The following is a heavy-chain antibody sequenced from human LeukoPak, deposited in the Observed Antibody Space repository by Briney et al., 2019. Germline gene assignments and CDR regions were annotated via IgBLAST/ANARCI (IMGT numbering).Heavy chain of an antibody. Sequence: SETLSLTCAVYGGSFSGYYWSWIRQPPGKGLEWIGEINHSGSTNYNPSLKSRVTISVDTSKNQFSLKLSSVTAADTAVYYCARVGGIYNWFDPWGQGTLVTVSS. CDR1: GGSFSGYY. CDR2: INHSGST. J-gene: IGHJ5*02. V-gene: IGHV4-34*01. D-gene: IGHD3-16*01. CDR3: ARVGGIYNWFDP.